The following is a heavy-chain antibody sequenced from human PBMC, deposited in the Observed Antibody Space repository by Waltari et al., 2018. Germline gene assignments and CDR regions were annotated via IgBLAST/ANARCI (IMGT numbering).Heavy chain of an antibody. CDR3: SREALVGTNTIVDY. Sequence: QVHLEQSGSELKRPGASVRISCLTSGYPFTDYALNWVRQAPGQGLQWLGWVNTQTGNPTYAQGLSRRFVFSVDTSVATAYLQIDSLTTSDSAVYFCSREALVGTNTIVDYWGRGTLVTV. J-gene: IGHJ4*02. V-gene: IGHV7-4-1*01. CDR1: GYPFTDYA. D-gene: IGHD1-26*01. CDR2: VNTQTGNP.